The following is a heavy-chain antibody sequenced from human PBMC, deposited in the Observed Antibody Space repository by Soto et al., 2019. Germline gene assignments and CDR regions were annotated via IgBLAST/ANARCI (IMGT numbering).Heavy chain of an antibody. D-gene: IGHD2-8*02. V-gene: IGHV3-23*01. CDR1: GFSCSSYD. Sequence: GGSRRLSCAVSGFSCSSYDMSWVRQAPGKGLAWVSTILVGGSTHYEDSVKGRFTISRDTSRNTVYLHMNSLIAGDTAVYYCAKATTTGGGAFEIYGQGTMVTVSS. J-gene: IGHJ3*02. CDR2: ILVGGST. CDR3: AKATTTGGGAFEI.